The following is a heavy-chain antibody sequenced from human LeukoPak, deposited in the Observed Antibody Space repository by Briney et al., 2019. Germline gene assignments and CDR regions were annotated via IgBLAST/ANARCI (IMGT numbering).Heavy chain of an antibody. CDR3: VRAKGDY. CDR2: IFYSGST. Sequence: SETLSLTCTVSGGSVSRSPYYWGWIRQPPGKGLEWIGSIFYSGSTYYNPSLKSRVTISVDTSNNQFSLKLTSVTAADTAVYYCVRAKGDYWGQGTLVTVSS. V-gene: IGHV4-39*07. J-gene: IGHJ4*02. CDR1: GGSVSRSPYY.